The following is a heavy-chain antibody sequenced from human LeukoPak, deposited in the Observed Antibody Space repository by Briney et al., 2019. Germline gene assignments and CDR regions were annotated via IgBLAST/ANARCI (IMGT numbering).Heavy chain of an antibody. Sequence: ASVKVSCKASGYTFTGYYMHWVRQAPGQGLEWMGWINPNSGGTNYAQKFQGRVTMTRDTSISTAYMELSRLRSDDTAVYYCARVDEYPEYYFDYWGQGTLVTVSP. J-gene: IGHJ4*02. D-gene: IGHD2/OR15-2a*01. V-gene: IGHV1-2*02. CDR3: ARVDEYPEYYFDY. CDR2: INPNSGGT. CDR1: GYTFTGYY.